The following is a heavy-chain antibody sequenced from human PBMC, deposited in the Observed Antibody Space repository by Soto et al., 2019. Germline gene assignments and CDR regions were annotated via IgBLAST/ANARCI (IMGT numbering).Heavy chain of an antibody. CDR3: ARDHEEYQGYYYGMDV. D-gene: IGHD2-2*01. Sequence: QVQLVQSGAEVKKPGASVKVSCKASGYTFTSYGISWVRQAPGQGLEWMGWISAYNGNTNYAQKLQGRVTMTTDTSTSTAYMELRRLRSDDTAVYYCARDHEEYQGYYYGMDVWGQGTTVTVSS. V-gene: IGHV1-18*01. CDR2: ISAYNGNT. CDR1: GYTFTSYG. J-gene: IGHJ6*02.